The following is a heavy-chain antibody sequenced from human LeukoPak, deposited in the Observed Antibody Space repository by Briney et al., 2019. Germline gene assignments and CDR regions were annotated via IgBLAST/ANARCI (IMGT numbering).Heavy chain of an antibody. CDR2: IYPDGRS. V-gene: IGHV4-59*12. J-gene: IGHJ4*02. D-gene: IGHD3-22*01. CDR3: TREGYDRSGYFLDF. CDR1: SGSMTDSC. Sequence: KPSETQFLTCSGSSGSMTDSCWSWFRQAPGKGFEWLGFIYPDGRSEYSPSLRSRVTFSVATSKLEATVRLSSVTASDTAVYYCTREGYDRSGYFLDFWGQGTLVTVSS.